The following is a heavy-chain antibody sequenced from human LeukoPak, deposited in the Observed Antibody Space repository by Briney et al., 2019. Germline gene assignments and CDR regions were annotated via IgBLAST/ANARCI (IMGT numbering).Heavy chain of an antibody. CDR1: GYSISSGYY. J-gene: IGHJ6*03. Sequence: PSETLSLTCNVSGYSISSGYYWGWIRQPPGKGLEWIGSIYHTGSIDYNPSLKSRVTISVDTSKTQFSLKLSSVTAADTAVYYCARVIYGDYAGQDYYYYYYMDVWGKGTTVTVSS. CDR3: ARVIYGDYAGQDYYYYYYMDV. V-gene: IGHV4-38-2*02. CDR2: IYHTGSI. D-gene: IGHD4-17*01.